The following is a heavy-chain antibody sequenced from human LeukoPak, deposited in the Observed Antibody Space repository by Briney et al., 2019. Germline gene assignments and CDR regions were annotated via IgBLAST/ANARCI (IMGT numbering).Heavy chain of an antibody. CDR1: GFTFSSYW. D-gene: IGHD2/OR15-2a*01. CDR3: ARVGAGGGNYFRSYYDR. V-gene: IGHV3-7*01. Sequence: GGPLRLSCAASGFTFSSYWMGWFRQAPGRGLEWVANIKEDGSEKNYVDSVKGRFSISRDNAENSLYLQMNSLRVEDTAMYYCARVGAGGGNYFRSYYDRWGQGTLVTVSS. CDR2: IKEDGSEK. J-gene: IGHJ4*02.